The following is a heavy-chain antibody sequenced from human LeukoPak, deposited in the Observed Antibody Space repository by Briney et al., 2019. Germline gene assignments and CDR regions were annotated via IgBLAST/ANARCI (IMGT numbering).Heavy chain of an antibody. CDR1: GESFYDYY. D-gene: IGHD6-19*01. V-gene: IGHV4-34*01. J-gene: IGHJ4*02. Sequence: SETLSLTCAVYGESFYDYYWTWIRQPPGKALEWIGEINHYGSTNYNPSLRNRVTISVDTSKNQFSLKMTSVTAADTAVYFCARGLSRGIAVAGVHWGQGTLVTISS. CDR3: ARGLSRGIAVAGVH. CDR2: INHYGST.